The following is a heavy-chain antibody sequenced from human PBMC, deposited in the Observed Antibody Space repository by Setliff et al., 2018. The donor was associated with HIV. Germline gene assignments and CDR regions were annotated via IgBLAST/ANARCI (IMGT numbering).Heavy chain of an antibody. J-gene: IGHJ2*01. V-gene: IGHV4-39*07. CDR3: ARDPTTVTSRWYFDL. Sequence: PSETLSLTCTVSGASITTDTYYWAWIRQPPGKGLEWIGSIYHRGSTHHNPSLKSRVTFSVDTSKNQFSLRLSSVTAADTAVYYCARDPTTVTSRWYFDLWGRGTLVTVSS. CDR2: IYHRGST. D-gene: IGHD4-17*01. CDR1: GASITTDTYY.